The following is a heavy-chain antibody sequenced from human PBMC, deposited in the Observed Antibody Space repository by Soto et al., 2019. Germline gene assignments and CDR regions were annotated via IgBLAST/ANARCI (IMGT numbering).Heavy chain of an antibody. CDR1: GFTFSSYE. D-gene: IGHD3-3*01. CDR3: ATMGDIWSGYYRRPEDRYYYYGMDV. J-gene: IGHJ6*02. V-gene: IGHV3-48*03. CDR2: ISSSGSPI. Sequence: EVQLVESGGGLVQPGGSLRLSCAASGFTFSSYEMNWIRQAPGKGLEWVSYISSSGSPIYYADSVNGRFTISRDNAKNTLYLQMNSLIAEDTTVYYCATMGDIWSGYYRRPEDRYYYYGMDVWGQGTTVTVSS.